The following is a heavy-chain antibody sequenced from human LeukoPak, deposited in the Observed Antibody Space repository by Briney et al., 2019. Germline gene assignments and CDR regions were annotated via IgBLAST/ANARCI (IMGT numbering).Heavy chain of an antibody. V-gene: IGHV4-31*03. J-gene: IGHJ2*01. CDR2: IYYSGST. D-gene: IGHD3-22*01. Sequence: SETLSLTCTVSGGSISSGGYYWSWIRQHPGKGLEWIGYIYYSGSTYYNPSLKSRVTISVDTSKNQFSLKLSSVTAADTAVYYCARDKSYYDSSGYFWYFDLWGRGTLVTVSS. CDR3: ARDKSYYDSSGYFWYFDL. CDR1: GGSISSGGYY.